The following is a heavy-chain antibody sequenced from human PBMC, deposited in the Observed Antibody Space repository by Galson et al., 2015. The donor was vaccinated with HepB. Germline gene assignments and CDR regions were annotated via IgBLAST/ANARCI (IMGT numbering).Heavy chain of an antibody. CDR3: ARGRIPLAGEVGVTDY. J-gene: IGHJ4*02. Sequence: CAISGDSVSSNSAAWNWIRQSPSRGLEWLGRTYYRSKWYNDYAVSVKSRITINPDTSKNQFSLQLNSVTPEDTAVYYCARGRIPLAGEVGVTDYWGQGTLVTVSS. CDR2: TYYRSKWYN. D-gene: IGHD3-16*01. V-gene: IGHV6-1*01. CDR1: GDSVSSNSAA.